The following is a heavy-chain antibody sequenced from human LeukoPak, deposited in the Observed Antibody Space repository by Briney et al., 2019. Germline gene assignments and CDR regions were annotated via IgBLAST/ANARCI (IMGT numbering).Heavy chain of an antibody. Sequence: ASVKVSCKTSGYTLTTYGISWVRQAPGQGLEWMGWISIYNGNTTYAQKLQGRVTMTTDTSTTTAYMELRSLRSDDTAVYYCATCSGGSFYPNWFDPWGQGTLVTVSS. J-gene: IGHJ5*02. CDR1: GYTLTTYG. CDR3: ATCSGGSFYPNWFDP. CDR2: ISIYNGNT. D-gene: IGHD2-15*01. V-gene: IGHV1-18*01.